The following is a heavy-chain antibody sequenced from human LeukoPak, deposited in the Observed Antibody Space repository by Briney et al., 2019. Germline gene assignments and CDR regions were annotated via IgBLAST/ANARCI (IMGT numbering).Heavy chain of an antibody. CDR2: IYYSGNT. CDR3: ARYVSGSFFAFDI. D-gene: IGHD3-10*01. Sequence: KPSETLSLTCSVSGDSISSYYGSWIRQPPGKGLEWIGYIYYSGNTNYNPSLKSRVTISEDTSKNQFSLKLSSVSDADTAVYYCARYVSGSFFAFDIWGQGTMVTVSS. V-gene: IGHV4-59*01. J-gene: IGHJ3*02. CDR1: GDSISSYY.